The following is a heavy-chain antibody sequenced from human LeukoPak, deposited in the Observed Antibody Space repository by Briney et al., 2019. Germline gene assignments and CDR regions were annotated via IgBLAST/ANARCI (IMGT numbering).Heavy chain of an antibody. CDR2: INHSGST. J-gene: IGHJ6*03. D-gene: IGHD6-13*01. Sequence: SETLSLTCAVYGGSFSGYYWSWIRQPPGKGLEWIGEINHSGSTNYNPSLKSRVTISVDTSKNQFSLKLSSVTAADTAVYYCASTEASSSWGLHYYYYYMDVWGKGTTVTVSS. V-gene: IGHV4-34*01. CDR3: ASTEASSSWGLHYYYYYMDV. CDR1: GGSFSGYY.